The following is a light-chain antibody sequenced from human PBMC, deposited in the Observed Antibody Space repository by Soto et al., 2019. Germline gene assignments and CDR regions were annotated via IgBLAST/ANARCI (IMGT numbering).Light chain of an antibody. Sequence: QLVLTQSPSASASLGASVKLTCTLSSGHSSYAVAWHQQLPEKGPRYFMKLNADGSHTKGDWIPDRFSGSSSGAERYLTISSLQSEANYSSQTWGTGILGHWHSVFGGGTKVTVL. V-gene: IGLV4-69*01. CDR2: LNADGSH. CDR3: QTWGTGILGHWHSV. J-gene: IGLJ3*02. CDR1: SGHSSYA.